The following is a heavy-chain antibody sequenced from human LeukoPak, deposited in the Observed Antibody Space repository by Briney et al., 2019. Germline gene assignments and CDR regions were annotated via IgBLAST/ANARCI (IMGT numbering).Heavy chain of an antibody. Sequence: KPSETLSLTCTVSGGSISSYYWSWIRQPPGKGLEWIGYIYYSGTTNYNPSLKSRVTISVDTSKNQFSLKLSSVTAADTAVYYCAKYCSGGSCYSLFDYWGQGTLVTVSS. CDR2: IYYSGTT. CDR3: AKYCSGGSCYSLFDY. J-gene: IGHJ4*02. V-gene: IGHV4-59*01. CDR1: GGSISSYY. D-gene: IGHD2-15*01.